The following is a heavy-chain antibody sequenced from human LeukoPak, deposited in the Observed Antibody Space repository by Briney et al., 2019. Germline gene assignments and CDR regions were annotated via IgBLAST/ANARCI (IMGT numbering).Heavy chain of an antibody. CDR1: GGSISSYS. Sequence: SETLSLTCTVSGGSISSYSWSWIRQPPGKGLEWIGHIYYSGSTNYNPSLKSRVTISVDTSKNQFSLKLSSVTAADTAVYYCARTPGVAGTSHYFDYWGQGTLVIVSS. CDR2: IYYSGST. J-gene: IGHJ4*02. D-gene: IGHD6-19*01. V-gene: IGHV4-59*01. CDR3: ARTPGVAGTSHYFDY.